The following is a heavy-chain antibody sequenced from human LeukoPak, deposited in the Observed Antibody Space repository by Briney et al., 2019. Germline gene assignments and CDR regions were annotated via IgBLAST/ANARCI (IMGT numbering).Heavy chain of an antibody. Sequence: NPSETLSLTCTVSGGSISSYYWSWIRQPPGKGLEWIGYIYYSGSTNYNPSLKSRVTISVDTSKNQFSLKLSSVTAADTAVYYCARTNDGDYYYGMDVWDQGTTVTVSS. J-gene: IGHJ6*02. V-gene: IGHV4-59*01. CDR1: GGSISSYY. CDR3: ARTNDGDYYYGMDV. D-gene: IGHD1-1*01. CDR2: IYYSGST.